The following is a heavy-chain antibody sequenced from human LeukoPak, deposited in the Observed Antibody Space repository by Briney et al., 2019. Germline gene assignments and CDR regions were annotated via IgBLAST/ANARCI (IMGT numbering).Heavy chain of an antibody. V-gene: IGHV4-39*01. CDR3: ARHRVEVVVVAATPPDS. J-gene: IGHJ4*02. Sequence: SETLSLTCTVSGGSISSSSYYWGWIRQPPGKGLDWIGSIYYSGSTYYNPSLKSRVTMSLDTSKNQFSLKLSSVTAADTAVYYCARHRVEVVVVAATPPDSWGQGTLVTVSS. CDR2: IYYSGST. D-gene: IGHD2-15*01. CDR1: GGSISSSSYY.